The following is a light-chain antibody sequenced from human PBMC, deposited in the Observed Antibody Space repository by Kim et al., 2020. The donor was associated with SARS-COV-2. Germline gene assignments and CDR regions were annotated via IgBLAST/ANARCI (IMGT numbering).Light chain of an antibody. Sequence: SYELTQPPSVSVSPGQTASIPCSGDDLEHKYVCWCQHKPGQSPVLVIYHDYKRPSGIPERFSASNSGNTATLTISATQAIDAADYYCLAWDSSTGVFGAGTKVTVL. CDR2: HDY. CDR3: LAWDSSTGV. J-gene: IGLJ1*01. CDR1: DLEHKY. V-gene: IGLV3-1*01.